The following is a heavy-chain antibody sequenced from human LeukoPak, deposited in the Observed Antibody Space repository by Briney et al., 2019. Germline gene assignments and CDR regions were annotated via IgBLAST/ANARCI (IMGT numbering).Heavy chain of an antibody. CDR1: GYTFTSYD. J-gene: IGHJ4*02. CDR2: MNPNSGNT. CDR3: AGEGLYYYDSSGYYGRPVPYFDY. Sequence: GASVKVSCKASGYTFTSYDINWVRQATGQGLEWMGWMNPNSGNTGYAQKFQGRVTMTRDTSTSTVYMELSSLRSEDTAVYYCAGEGLYYYDSSGYYGRPVPYFDYWGQGTLVTVSS. V-gene: IGHV1-8*01. D-gene: IGHD3-22*01.